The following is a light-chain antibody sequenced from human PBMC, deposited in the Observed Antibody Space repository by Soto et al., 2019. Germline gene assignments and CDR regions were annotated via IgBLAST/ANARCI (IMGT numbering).Light chain of an antibody. CDR3: QQYGGSPPFA. CDR1: QSVSSDY. Sequence: ETVLTQSPGTLSLSPGERATLSCRASQSVSSDYLAWYQQKPGQAPRLLIYRASSRAAGIPDRFSGSGSGTDFTLTISRLEPEDFAVYYCQQYGGSPPFAFGQGTKLEIK. CDR2: RAS. V-gene: IGKV3-20*01. J-gene: IGKJ2*01.